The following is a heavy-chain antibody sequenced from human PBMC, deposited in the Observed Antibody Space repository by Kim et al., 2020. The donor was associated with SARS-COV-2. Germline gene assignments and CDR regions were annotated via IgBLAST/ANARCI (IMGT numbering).Heavy chain of an antibody. CDR2: GSGAGT. D-gene: IGHD3-10*01. CDR3: AKGTYYY. V-gene: IGHV3-23*01. Sequence: GSGAGTSNAESGKGRFTNSGGKSKNTLYLQMNSLRAEDTAVYYCAKGTYYYWGQGTLVTVSS. J-gene: IGHJ4*02.